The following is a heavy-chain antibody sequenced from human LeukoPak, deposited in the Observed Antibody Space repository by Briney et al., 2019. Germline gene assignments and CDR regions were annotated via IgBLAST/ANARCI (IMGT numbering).Heavy chain of an antibody. J-gene: IGHJ4*02. CDR1: GFTFSSSW. D-gene: IGHD5-18*01. Sequence: PGGSLRLSCAASGFTFSSSWMTWVRQAPGMGLEWVANIKQDGSEKYYVDSVKGRFTISRDNAKNSLYLQMNSLRAEDTAVYYCARPRGYSYGFGFDYWGQGTLVTVSS. CDR2: IKQDGSEK. CDR3: ARPRGYSYGFGFDY. V-gene: IGHV3-7*01.